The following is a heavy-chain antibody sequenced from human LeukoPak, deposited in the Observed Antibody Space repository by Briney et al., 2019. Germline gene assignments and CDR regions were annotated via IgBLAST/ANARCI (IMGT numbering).Heavy chain of an antibody. J-gene: IGHJ3*02. Sequence: SVKVSCKASGGTFSSYAISWVRQAPGQGLEWMGGIIPIFGTANYAQKFQGRVTITADESTSTAYMELSSLRSDDTAVYYCARDYYDSSGYMKVDIWGQGTMVTVSS. CDR3: ARDYYDSSGYMKVDI. V-gene: IGHV1-69*13. CDR2: IIPIFGTA. CDR1: GGTFSSYA. D-gene: IGHD3-22*01.